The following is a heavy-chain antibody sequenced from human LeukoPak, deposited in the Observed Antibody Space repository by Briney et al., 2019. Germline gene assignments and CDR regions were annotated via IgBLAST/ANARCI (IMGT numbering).Heavy chain of an antibody. V-gene: IGHV3-21*01. Sequence: PGGSLRLSCAASGFTFSSYSMNWVRQAPGKGLEWVPSISSSSSYIYYADSVKGRFTISRDNAKNSLYLQMNSLRAEDTAVYYCARDADYDILTGYSFPPTRVELDYWGQGTLVTVSS. CDR2: ISSSSSYI. J-gene: IGHJ4*02. D-gene: IGHD3-9*01. CDR3: ARDADYDILTGYSFPPTRVELDY. CDR1: GFTFSSYS.